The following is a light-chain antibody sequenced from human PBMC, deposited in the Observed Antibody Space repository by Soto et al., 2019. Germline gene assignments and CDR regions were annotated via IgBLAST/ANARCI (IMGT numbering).Light chain of an antibody. V-gene: IGLV2-14*03. CDR1: SSDIGAYNY. CDR2: EVT. J-gene: IGLJ2*01. Sequence: QAVVTQPASVSGSPGQSITISCTGSSSDIGAYNYVSWYQQYSGKAPRLIIYEVTKRPSGISNRFSGSKSGNTASLTVSGLQAEDEADYYCTSYTTGTIHVIFGGGTKLTVL. CDR3: TSYTTGTIHVI.